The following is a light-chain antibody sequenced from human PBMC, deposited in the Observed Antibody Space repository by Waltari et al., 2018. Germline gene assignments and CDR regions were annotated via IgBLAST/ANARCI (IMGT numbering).Light chain of an antibody. CDR3: QQYATYPIYT. CDR1: QRISSW. CDR2: HAS. J-gene: IGKJ2*01. V-gene: IGKV1-5*01. Sequence: DTQMTQSPSTLSASVGDTVTITCRARQRISSWLAWYQQKPGKAPKLLIFHASSLESGVPSRFSGGGSGVEFTLTISSLQPDDFATYYCQQYATYPIYTFGQGTKLEIK.